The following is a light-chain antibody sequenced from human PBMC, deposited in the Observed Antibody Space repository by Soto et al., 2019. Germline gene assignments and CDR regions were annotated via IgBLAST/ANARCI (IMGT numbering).Light chain of an antibody. J-gene: IGKJ4*01. Sequence: EIVLTQSPATLSLSPGERATLSCRASQSVSSYLAWYQQKPGQPPRLLSYDASNRATGIPARLSGSGSGTDFTLTISSLEAENFAGYYWQRRSNCPTVVTFGGGTMV. CDR1: QSVSSY. CDR2: DAS. CDR3: QRRSNCPTVVT. V-gene: IGKV3-11*01.